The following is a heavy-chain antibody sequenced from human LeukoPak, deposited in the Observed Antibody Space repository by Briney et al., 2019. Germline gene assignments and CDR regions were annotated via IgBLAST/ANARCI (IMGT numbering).Heavy chain of an antibody. J-gene: IGHJ4*02. Sequence: PSETLSLTCTVSGGSISSSSYYWGWIRQPPGKGLEWIGSIYYSGSTYYNPSLKSRVTISVDTSKNQFSLKLSSVTAADTAVYYCASFKQWLVRGGFDYWGQGTLVTVSS. D-gene: IGHD6-19*01. V-gene: IGHV4-39*01. CDR3: ASFKQWLVRGGFDY. CDR1: GGSISSSSYY. CDR2: IYYSGST.